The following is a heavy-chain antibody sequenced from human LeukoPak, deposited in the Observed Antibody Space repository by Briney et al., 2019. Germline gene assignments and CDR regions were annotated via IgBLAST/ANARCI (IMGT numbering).Heavy chain of an antibody. Sequence: GGSLRLSCAASGFTFSSYSMNWVRQAPGRGLEWVSSISSSSYIYYADSVKGRFTISRDNAKNSLYLQMNSLRAEDTAVYYCARVYRKGSGSYYLLYFDYWGQGTLVTVSS. CDR2: ISSSSYI. V-gene: IGHV3-21*01. CDR1: GFTFSSYS. CDR3: ARVYRKGSGSYYLLYFDY. J-gene: IGHJ4*02. D-gene: IGHD3-10*01.